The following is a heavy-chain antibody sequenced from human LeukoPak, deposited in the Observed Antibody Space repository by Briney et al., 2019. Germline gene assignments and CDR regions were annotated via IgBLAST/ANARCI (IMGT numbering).Heavy chain of an antibody. Sequence: ASVTVSCKASGYTFISHDINWVRQATGQRLEWMGWMNPNTGATGYAQNFQGRVTMTRDTSISTAYMELNSLRSEDTAAYYCARLSETPVYYYSSGYYYLDSWGQGTLVTVSS. CDR3: ARLSETPVYYYSSGYYYLDS. J-gene: IGHJ4*02. D-gene: IGHD3-22*01. CDR1: GYTFISHD. CDR2: MNPNTGAT. V-gene: IGHV1-8*01.